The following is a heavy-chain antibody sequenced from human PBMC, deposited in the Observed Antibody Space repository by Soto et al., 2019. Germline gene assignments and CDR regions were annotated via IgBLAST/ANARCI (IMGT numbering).Heavy chain of an antibody. CDR2: IYYTGNT. CDR1: GGSISSTNYY. D-gene: IGHD3-10*01. Sequence: QVQLQESGPGLVKTSETLSLTCTVSGGSISSTNYYWGWIRQPPGKGLEWIGSIYYTGNTFYNPSLKSRVTLSADKYNNHFSLKVSSVTAADTAVYYCARHDFYGSGSYYRKGFYYYFGLDVWGQGTTVTVSS. V-gene: IGHV4-39*01. J-gene: IGHJ6*02. CDR3: ARHDFYGSGSYYRKGFYYYFGLDV.